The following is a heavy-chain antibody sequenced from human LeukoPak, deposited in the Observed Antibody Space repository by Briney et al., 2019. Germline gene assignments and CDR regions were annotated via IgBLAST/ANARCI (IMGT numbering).Heavy chain of an antibody. Sequence: SETLSLTCTVSGGSISTSNYYWGWIRQPPGKGLEWIGSIYYSGSTYYNPSLKSRVTISVDTSKNQFSLKPSSVTAADTAVYYCARRQSRYCTNGVCYTFDYWAQGTLVTVSS. CDR1: GGSISTSNYY. CDR2: IYYSGST. CDR3: ARRQSRYCTNGVCYTFDY. J-gene: IGHJ4*02. D-gene: IGHD2-8*01. V-gene: IGHV4-39*01.